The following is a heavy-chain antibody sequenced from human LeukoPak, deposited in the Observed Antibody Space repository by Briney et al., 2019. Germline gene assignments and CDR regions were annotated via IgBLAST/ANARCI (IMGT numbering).Heavy chain of an antibody. V-gene: IGHV1-8*01. D-gene: IGHD1-26*01. Sequence: ASVKVSCQASGYTLTSYDINWVRQATGQGVEWMGWMNPNSGNTGYAQKFHGRVTMTRNTSISTAYMELSSLRSEDRAVYCCARDLPALGRAFDIWGQGTMVTVSS. CDR3: ARDLPALGRAFDI. J-gene: IGHJ3*02. CDR1: GYTLTSYD. CDR2: MNPNSGNT.